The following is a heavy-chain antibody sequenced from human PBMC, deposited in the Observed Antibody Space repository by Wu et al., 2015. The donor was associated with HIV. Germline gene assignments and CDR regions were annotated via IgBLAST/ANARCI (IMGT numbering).Heavy chain of an antibody. D-gene: IGHD4-17*01. V-gene: IGHV1-69*05. CDR2: IIPIFGTA. Sequence: QVQLIQSGAEVKKPGASVKVSCQASGYTFTAYYIHWVRQAPGQGLEWMGGIIPIFGTANYAQKFQGRVTITTDESTSTAYMELSSLRSEDTAVYYCARAQYDYGDYYFDYWGQGTLVTVSS. CDR1: GYTFTAYY. CDR3: ARAQYDYGDYYFDY. J-gene: IGHJ4*02.